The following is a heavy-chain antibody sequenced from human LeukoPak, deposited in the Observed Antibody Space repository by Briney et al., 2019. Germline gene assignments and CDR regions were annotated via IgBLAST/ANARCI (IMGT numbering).Heavy chain of an antibody. CDR1: GGSISSSSYY. CDR3: ARQGSGNYLSPVNY. CDR2: IYYSGST. V-gene: IGHV4-39*01. Sequence: SETLSLTCTVSGGSISSSSYYWGWIRQPPGNGLEWIGTIYYSGSTYYNPSLKSRVTISVDTSKNQSSLKLSSVTAADTAVYYCARQGSGNYLSPVNYWGQGTLVTVSS. D-gene: IGHD1-26*01. J-gene: IGHJ4*02.